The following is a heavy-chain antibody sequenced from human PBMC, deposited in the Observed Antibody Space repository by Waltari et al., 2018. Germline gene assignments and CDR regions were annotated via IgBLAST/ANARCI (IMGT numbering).Heavy chain of an antibody. Sequence: QVQLQQWGAGLLKPSEPLSLTCAVYGGSFRGYYWSWIRQPPGKGLEWIGEINHSGSTNYNPSLKSRVTISVDTSKNQFSLKLSSVTAADTAVYYCARVVVVAANPFLDYWGQGTLVTVSS. CDR2: INHSGST. V-gene: IGHV4-34*01. D-gene: IGHD2-15*01. J-gene: IGHJ4*02. CDR1: GGSFRGYY. CDR3: ARVVVVAANPFLDY.